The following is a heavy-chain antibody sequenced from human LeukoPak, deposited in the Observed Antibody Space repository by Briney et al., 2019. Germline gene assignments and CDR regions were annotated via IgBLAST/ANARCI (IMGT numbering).Heavy chain of an antibody. CDR3: ARDVSAAGVN. V-gene: IGHV3-74*01. Sequence: GESLRLSCAASGITFSRDWMYWVRQAPGKGLVWISRINSDGSTTTYADSVKGRFTISRDNAKNTLYLEMNSLRAEDTAVYYCARDVSAAGVNWGQGTLVTVSS. CDR1: GITFSRDW. D-gene: IGHD6-13*01. J-gene: IGHJ4*02. CDR2: INSDGSTT.